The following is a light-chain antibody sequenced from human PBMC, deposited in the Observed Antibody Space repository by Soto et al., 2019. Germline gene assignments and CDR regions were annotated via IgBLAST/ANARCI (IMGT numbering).Light chain of an antibody. V-gene: IGKV3-11*01. CDR3: QVRDVWPS. CDR1: QSGSTS. J-gene: IGKJ1*01. Sequence: IVLTQSPVTLAVSPGESAVLSCRASQSGSTSLAWYQHKPGQAPRLFIYDASKRAPGIPARFTGSGSGTDFTLTISSLEPEDIAIYYCQVRDVWPSFGQGTKVEIK. CDR2: DAS.